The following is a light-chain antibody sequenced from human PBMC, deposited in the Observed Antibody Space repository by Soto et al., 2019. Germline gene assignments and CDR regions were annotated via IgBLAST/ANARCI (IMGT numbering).Light chain of an antibody. CDR1: SSDIGSYNF. Sequence: QSALTQPASVSGSPGQSITISCTGTSSDIGSYNFVSWYQQHVGKALKVMTYEGSKRPSGVSDRFSASKSGNTASLTISGLQAEDEADYYCCSHAGDHVVFGGGTKLTVL. V-gene: IGLV2-23*01. CDR2: EGS. J-gene: IGLJ2*01. CDR3: CSHAGDHVV.